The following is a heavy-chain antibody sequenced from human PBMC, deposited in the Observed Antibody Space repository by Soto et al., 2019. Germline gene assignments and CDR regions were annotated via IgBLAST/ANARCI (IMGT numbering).Heavy chain of an antibody. V-gene: IGHV1-69*09. CDR1: GIMSSGYG. CDR3: ATMKRARLGS. D-gene: IGHD3-9*01. CDR2: INPILDST. J-gene: IGHJ5*02. Sequence: QEQVVQSGPAMKEPGSSVKVSCRASGIMSSGYGFSWVRQAPGQGLEWVGMINPILDSTHYAQNLQGSVSLSVDKSRDTAYLEVTSLRLEETAIYCCATMKRARLGSWSRGTVVTVAS.